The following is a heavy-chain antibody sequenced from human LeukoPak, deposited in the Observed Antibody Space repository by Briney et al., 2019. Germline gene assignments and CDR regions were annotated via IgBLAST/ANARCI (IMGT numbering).Heavy chain of an antibody. CDR3: GREEFHSADF. CDR1: GFTFSSYA. D-gene: IGHD3-10*01. CDR2: ISGSGGST. Sequence: GGSLRLSCAASGFTFSSYAMSWVRQAPGKGLEWVSAISGSGGSTYYADSVKGRFTISRDNAQNSVYLQMNSLRAEDTAVYYCGREEFHSADFRGQGTLVTVSS. J-gene: IGHJ4*02. V-gene: IGHV3-23*01.